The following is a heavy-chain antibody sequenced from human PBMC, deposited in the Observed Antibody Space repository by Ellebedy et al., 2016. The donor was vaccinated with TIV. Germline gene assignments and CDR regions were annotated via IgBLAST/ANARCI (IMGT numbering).Heavy chain of an antibody. CDR3: ARVEKEQWLVTTHWFDP. CDR1: GYTFTSYD. J-gene: IGHJ5*02. CDR2: MNPNSGNT. V-gene: IGHV1-8*01. Sequence: AASVKVSCKASGYTFTSYDINWVRQATGQGLEWMGWMNPNSGNTGYAQKFQGRVTMTRNTSISTAYMELSNLISEDTAVYYCARVEKEQWLVTTHWFDPWGQGTLVTVSS. D-gene: IGHD6-19*01.